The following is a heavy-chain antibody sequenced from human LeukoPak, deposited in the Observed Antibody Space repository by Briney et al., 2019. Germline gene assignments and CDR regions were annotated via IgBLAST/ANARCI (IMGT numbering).Heavy chain of an antibody. D-gene: IGHD4-11*01. CDR3: AKDPGRSNYFFDY. Sequence: GGTLRLSCAASGFTFSSYAMSWVRQAPGKGLEWVSAISGSGGSTYYADSVKGRFTISRDNSKNTLYLQMNSLRAEDTAVYYCAKDPGRSNYFFDYWGQGTLVTVSS. CDR2: ISGSGGST. V-gene: IGHV3-23*01. J-gene: IGHJ4*02. CDR1: GFTFSSYA.